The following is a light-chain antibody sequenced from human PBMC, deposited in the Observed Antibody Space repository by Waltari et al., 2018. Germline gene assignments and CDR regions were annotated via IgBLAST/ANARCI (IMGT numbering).Light chain of an antibody. Sequence: LVVTQSPATLSVSPGESATLSCRASQDVSNNVAWYQQKAGQVPRLLIYDSSTRATGIPARFSGSGFGTEFTLTISSLQSEDFAVFYCQHYHNFPSAFGQGTRLEIK. J-gene: IGKJ5*01. V-gene: IGKV3-15*01. CDR2: DSS. CDR1: QDVSNN. CDR3: QHYHNFPSA.